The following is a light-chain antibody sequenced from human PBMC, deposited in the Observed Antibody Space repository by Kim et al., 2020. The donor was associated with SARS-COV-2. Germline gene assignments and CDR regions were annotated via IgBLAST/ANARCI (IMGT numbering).Light chain of an antibody. J-gene: IGKJ2*01. CDR2: GAS. CDR1: QSITSS. V-gene: IGKV3-15*01. Sequence: EIVMTQSPATLSVSPGERATLSCRASQSITSSLAWYQHKPGQAPRLLIFGASTRATGIPARFSASESGTEFTLTISSLQSEDFAVYYCQQYNQWPYTFGQGTKLEIK. CDR3: QQYNQWPYT.